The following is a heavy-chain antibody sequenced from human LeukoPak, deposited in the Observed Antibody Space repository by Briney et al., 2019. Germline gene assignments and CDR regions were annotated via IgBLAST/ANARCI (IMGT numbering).Heavy chain of an antibody. V-gene: IGHV4-34*01. CDR3: ARGLVGATTPDAFDI. Sequence: PSETLSLTCAVYGGSFSGYYWSWIRQPPGKGLEWIGYIYYSGSTYYNPSLKSRVTISVDTSKNQFSLKLSSVTAADTAVYYCARGLVGATTPDAFDIWGQGTMVTVSS. CDR2: IYYSGST. CDR1: GGSFSGYY. J-gene: IGHJ3*02. D-gene: IGHD1-26*01.